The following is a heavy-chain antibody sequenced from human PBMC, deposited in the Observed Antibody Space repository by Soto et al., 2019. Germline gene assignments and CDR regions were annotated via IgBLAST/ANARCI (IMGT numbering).Heavy chain of an antibody. J-gene: IGHJ4*02. D-gene: IGHD7-27*01. CDR1: GFSFSISP. Sequence: VGSLRLSCAASGFSFSISPMHWVRQAPGKGPEWVALISYDGTNKFYADSVKGRFTISRDNSKSTLYLQVDSLRPEDAAVYYCARDPKTSGGQHWAFNYFDSWGQGTRVTVSS. CDR3: ARDPKTSGGQHWAFNYFDS. V-gene: IGHV3-30-3*01. CDR2: ISYDGTNK.